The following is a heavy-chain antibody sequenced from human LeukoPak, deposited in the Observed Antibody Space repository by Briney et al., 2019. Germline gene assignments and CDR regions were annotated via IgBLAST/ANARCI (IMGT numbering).Heavy chain of an antibody. V-gene: IGHV3-48*03. CDR3: AREGYDYDPPGC. CDR1: GFTFSSYE. CDR2: ISSSGSTI. D-gene: IGHD3-16*01. Sequence: GGSLRLSCAASGFTFSSYEMNWVRQAPGKGLEWVSYISSSGSTIYYADSVKGRFTISRDNAKNSLYLQMNSLRAEDTAVYYCAREGYDYDPPGCWGQGTLVTVSS. J-gene: IGHJ4*02.